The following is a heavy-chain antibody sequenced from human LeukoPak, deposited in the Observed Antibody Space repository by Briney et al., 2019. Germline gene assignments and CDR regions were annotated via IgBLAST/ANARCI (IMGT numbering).Heavy chain of an antibody. D-gene: IGHD2-2*02. Sequence: SETLSLTCAVYGGSFSGYYWSWIRQPPGKGLEWIGEINHSGSTNYNPSLKSRVTISIETSKSQFCLKLSSVTAAETSVYYCARQWGYTGSSERATWFDAGGQGTLVTVSS. J-gene: IGHJ5*02. CDR3: ARQWGYTGSSERATWFDA. CDR1: GGSFSGYY. CDR2: INHSGST. V-gene: IGHV4-34*01.